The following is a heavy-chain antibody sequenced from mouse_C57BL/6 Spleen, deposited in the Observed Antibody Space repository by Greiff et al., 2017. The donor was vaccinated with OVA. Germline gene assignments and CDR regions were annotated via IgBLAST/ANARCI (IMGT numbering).Heavy chain of an antibody. V-gene: IGHV5-16*01. Sequence: EVMLVESEGGLVQPGSSMKLSCTASGFTFSDYYMAWVRQVPEKGLEWVANINYDGSSTYYLDSLKSRFIISRDNAKNILYLQMSSLKSEDTATYYCARDKGYDGDWYFDVWGTGTTVTVSS. CDR3: ARDKGYDGDWYFDV. CDR2: INYDGSST. J-gene: IGHJ1*03. D-gene: IGHD2-12*01. CDR1: GFTFSDYY.